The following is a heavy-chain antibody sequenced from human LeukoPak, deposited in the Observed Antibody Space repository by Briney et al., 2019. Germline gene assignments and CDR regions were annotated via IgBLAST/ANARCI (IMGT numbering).Heavy chain of an antibody. Sequence: ASVKVSCKASGYTFTNYGITWVRQAPGQRLEWMGWRSAYNGNTKYAQTLQGRVTMTTDTSTSTAYMELRSLRSDDTAVYYCARDHSSSCQLFDYWGQGTLVTVSS. CDR3: ARDHSSSCQLFDY. J-gene: IGHJ4*02. V-gene: IGHV1-18*01. CDR2: RSAYNGNT. D-gene: IGHD6-13*01. CDR1: GYTFTNYG.